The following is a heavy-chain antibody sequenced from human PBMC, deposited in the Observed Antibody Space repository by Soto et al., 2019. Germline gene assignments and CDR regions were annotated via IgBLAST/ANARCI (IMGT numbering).Heavy chain of an antibody. D-gene: IGHD5-12*01. V-gene: IGHV3-9*01. CDR3: AKDIGGATIEKVFDY. CDR2: ISWNSGSI. Sequence: GGSLRLSCAASGFTFDDYAMHWVRQAPGKGLEWVSGISWNSGSIGYADSVKGRFTISRDNAKNSLYLQMNSLRAEDTALYYCAKDIGGATIEKVFDYWGQGTLVTVSS. CDR1: GFTFDDYA. J-gene: IGHJ4*02.